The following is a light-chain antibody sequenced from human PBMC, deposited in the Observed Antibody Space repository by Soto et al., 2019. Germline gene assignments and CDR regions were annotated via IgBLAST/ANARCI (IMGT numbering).Light chain of an antibody. V-gene: IGKV1-5*01. CDR1: QSISSW. J-gene: IGKJ2*01. CDR3: QQYIRYSPDT. CDR2: DAS. Sequence: DIQMTQSPSTLSASVGDRVTITCRASQSISSWLAWYQQKPGKAPKLLIYDASSLESGAPSRFSGSGSGTEFTLTISRLQPDDFSTYYCQQYIRYSPDTFGQGTQLEIK.